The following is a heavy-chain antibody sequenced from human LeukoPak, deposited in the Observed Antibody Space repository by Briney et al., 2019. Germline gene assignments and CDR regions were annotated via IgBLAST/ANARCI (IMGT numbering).Heavy chain of an antibody. D-gene: IGHD3-22*01. Sequence: PGGSLRLSCAASGFTFSSYSMNWVRQAPGKGLEWVSSISSSSSYIYYADSVKGRFTISRDNAKNSLYLQMNSLRAEDTAVYYCARGVVVSTNGAFDIWGQGTMVTVSS. CDR1: GFTFSSYS. V-gene: IGHV3-21*01. J-gene: IGHJ3*02. CDR2: ISSSSSYI. CDR3: ARGVVVSTNGAFDI.